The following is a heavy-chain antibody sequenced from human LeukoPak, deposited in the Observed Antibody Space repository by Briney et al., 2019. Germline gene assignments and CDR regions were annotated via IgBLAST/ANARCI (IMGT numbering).Heavy chain of an antibody. Sequence: GGSLRLSCAASGFTLKNYPMSWVRQAPAKGLEGVSSISGSGTSTYYAGSVKGRFTISRDNFKNTLYLQMSGLRAEDTAVYYCAKGFSGWYGGLFDSWGQGTLVTVSS. D-gene: IGHD6-19*01. V-gene: IGHV3-23*01. J-gene: IGHJ4*02. CDR3: AKGFSGWYGGLFDS. CDR1: GFTLKNYP. CDR2: ISGSGTST.